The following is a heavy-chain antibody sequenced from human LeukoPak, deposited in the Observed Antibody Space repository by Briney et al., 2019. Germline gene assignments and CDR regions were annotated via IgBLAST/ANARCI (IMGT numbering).Heavy chain of an antibody. Sequence: GGSLRLSCAASGFTFNNYAMSWVRQAPGKGLEWVSAISGSDAGTYYADSVKGRFTISRDNSKNTLYLQMNSLRAEDTAVYYCAKVKGDDYSNYYYYYIDVWGKGTTVTISS. CDR2: ISGSDAGT. CDR1: GFTFNNYA. V-gene: IGHV3-23*01. CDR3: AKVKGDDYSNYYYYYIDV. J-gene: IGHJ6*03. D-gene: IGHD4-11*01.